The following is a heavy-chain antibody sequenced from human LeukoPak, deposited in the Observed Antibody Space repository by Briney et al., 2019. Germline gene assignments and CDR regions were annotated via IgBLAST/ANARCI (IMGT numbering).Heavy chain of an antibody. J-gene: IGHJ4*02. CDR1: GYTLTELS. Sequence: ASVKVSCKVSGYTLTELSMHWVRQAPGKGLEWMGGFDPEDGETIYAQKFQGRVTMTEDTSTDTAYMELSSLRSEDTAVYYCATGLTGDGGIGYWGQGTLVTVSS. D-gene: IGHD7-27*01. CDR3: ATGLTGDGGIGY. CDR2: FDPEDGET. V-gene: IGHV1-24*01.